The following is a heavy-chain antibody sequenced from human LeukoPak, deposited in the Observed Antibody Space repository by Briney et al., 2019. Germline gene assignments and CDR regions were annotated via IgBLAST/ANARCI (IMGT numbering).Heavy chain of an antibody. Sequence: SETLSLTCAVYGGSFSGYYWSWIRQPPGKGLEWIGEINHSGSTNYNPSLKSRVTISVDTSKNQFSLKLSSVTAADTAVYYCARGLIPNGVCSYSDYWGQGTLVTVSS. V-gene: IGHV4-34*01. D-gene: IGHD2-8*01. CDR2: INHSGST. CDR3: ARGLIPNGVCSYSDY. J-gene: IGHJ4*02. CDR1: GGSFSGYY.